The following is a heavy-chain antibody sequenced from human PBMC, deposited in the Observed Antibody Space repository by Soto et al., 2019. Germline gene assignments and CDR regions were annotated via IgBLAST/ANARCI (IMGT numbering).Heavy chain of an antibody. CDR3: ARGEDSYGYGPPDY. Sequence: ASVKVSCKASGGTFSSYTISWVRQAPGQGLEWMGRIIPILGIANYAQKFQGRVTITADKSTSTAYMELSSLRSEDTAVYYCARGEDSYGYGPPDYWGQGTLVTVSS. J-gene: IGHJ4*02. D-gene: IGHD5-18*01. V-gene: IGHV1-69*02. CDR1: GGTFSSYT. CDR2: IIPILGIA.